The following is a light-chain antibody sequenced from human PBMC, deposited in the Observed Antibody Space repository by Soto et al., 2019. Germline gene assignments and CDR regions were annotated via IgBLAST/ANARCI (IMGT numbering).Light chain of an antibody. Sequence: EIELTQSPATLSLSPGERATLSCRASQSVSSYLAWYQQKPGQAPRLLIYGASTRATGIPARFSGSGSGTDFTLTINRLEPEDFAVYYCQQYGSSPTFGLGTKVDIK. CDR2: GAS. V-gene: IGKV3-20*01. CDR1: QSVSSY. CDR3: QQYGSSPT. J-gene: IGKJ1*01.